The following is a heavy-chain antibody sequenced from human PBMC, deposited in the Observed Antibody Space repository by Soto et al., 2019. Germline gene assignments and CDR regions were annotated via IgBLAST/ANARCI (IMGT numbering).Heavy chain of an antibody. D-gene: IGHD1-26*01. V-gene: IGHV3-23*01. CDR3: GSRGSGSYDDY. CDR2: ISGSGGST. CDR1: GFTFSSYP. J-gene: IGHJ4*02. Sequence: EVQLLESGGGLVQPGGSLRLSCAASGFTFSSYPMRWVRQAPGKGLEWVSAISGSGGSTYYADSVKGRFTISRDNSKNTVYRQMDSVRGEVTAGDCGGSRGSGSYDDYWGQGTVVPVCS.